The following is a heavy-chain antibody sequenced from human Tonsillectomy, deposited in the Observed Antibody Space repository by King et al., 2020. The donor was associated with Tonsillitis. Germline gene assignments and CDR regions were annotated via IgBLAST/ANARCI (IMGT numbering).Heavy chain of an antibody. V-gene: IGHV1-18*01. CDR3: ARGAMYYYDSSGYYLYYFDY. D-gene: IGHD3-22*01. Sequence: QLVQSGAEVKKPGASVKVSCKASGYTCTSDGISGVRQAPGQGLEWLGWISAYNGNTNYAQKPQGKVTMTTDTSTSTAYMGLRSLTSDDTAVYYCARGAMYYYDSSGYYLYYFDYLGQGTLVTVSS. CDR1: GYTCTSDG. J-gene: IGHJ4*02. CDR2: ISAYNGNT.